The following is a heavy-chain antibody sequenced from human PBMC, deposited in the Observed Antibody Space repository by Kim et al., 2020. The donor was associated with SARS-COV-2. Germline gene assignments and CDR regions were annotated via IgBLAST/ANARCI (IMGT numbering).Heavy chain of an antibody. Sequence: GGSLRLSCAASGFTVNSHVMRWVRQAPGRGLEWVAIISYGGGTQKYTDSVKGRFTVSRDNSKNTMFLQMNSLRPEDTAMYYCARNLVAVTDLGPWGQGTLVTVSS. J-gene: IGHJ5*02. V-gene: IGHV3-30*03. CDR2: ISYGGGTQ. D-gene: IGHD2-15*01. CDR1: GFTVNSHV. CDR3: ARNLVAVTDLGP.